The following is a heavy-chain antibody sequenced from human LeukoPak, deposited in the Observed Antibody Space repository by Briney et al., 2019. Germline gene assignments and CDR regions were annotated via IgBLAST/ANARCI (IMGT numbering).Heavy chain of an antibody. CDR3: SRESFAARWD. Sequence: PGGSLRLSCAASGFTFDDYGMSWVRHAPGKGLEWVSGINWNGGSTGYADSVKGRFTISRDNANNLVYLQMNSLRAEDTAVYYCSRESFAARWDWGQGTLVTVSS. D-gene: IGHD6-6*01. CDR1: GFTFDDYG. V-gene: IGHV3-20*04. CDR2: INWNGGST. J-gene: IGHJ4*02.